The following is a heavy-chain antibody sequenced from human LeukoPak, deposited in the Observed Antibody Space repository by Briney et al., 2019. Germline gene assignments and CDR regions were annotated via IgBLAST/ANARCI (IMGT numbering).Heavy chain of an antibody. CDR2: IYYSGST. J-gene: IGHJ2*01. CDR3: ARVGATSYWYFDL. D-gene: IGHD1-26*01. CDR1: GGSISSYY. V-gene: IGHV4-59*01. Sequence: SETLSLTCTVSGGSISSYYWSWIRQPPGKGLEWIGYIYYSGSTNYNPSLKSRVTISVDTSKNQFSPKLSSVTAADTAVYYCARVGATSYWYFDLWGRGTLVTVSS.